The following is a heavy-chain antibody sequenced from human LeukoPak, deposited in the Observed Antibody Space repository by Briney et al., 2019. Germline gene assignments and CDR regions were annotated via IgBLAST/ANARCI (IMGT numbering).Heavy chain of an antibody. Sequence: GGSLRLSCAASGFTFSSYVMHWVRQAPGKGLEWVAIISYDGSNEYYADSVKGRFTISRDNSKDTLYLQMNSLRAEDTAVYYCARRAGAYSHPYDYWGQGTLVTVSS. CDR2: ISYDGSNE. D-gene: IGHD4/OR15-4a*01. CDR3: ARRAGAYSHPYDY. J-gene: IGHJ4*02. CDR1: GFTFSSYV. V-gene: IGHV3-30*04.